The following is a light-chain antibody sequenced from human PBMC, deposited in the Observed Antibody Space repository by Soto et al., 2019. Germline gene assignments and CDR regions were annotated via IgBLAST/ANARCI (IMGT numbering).Light chain of an antibody. J-gene: IGKJ4*01. CDR3: QQLNSYPPGLT. Sequence: DIQLTQSPSFLSASVGDRVTITCRASQGISSYLAWYQQKPGKAPKLLIYAASTLQSGVPSRFSGSGSATEFTLTISSLQPEDFATYYCQQLNSYPPGLTFGGGTKVEI. V-gene: IGKV1-9*01. CDR2: AAS. CDR1: QGISSY.